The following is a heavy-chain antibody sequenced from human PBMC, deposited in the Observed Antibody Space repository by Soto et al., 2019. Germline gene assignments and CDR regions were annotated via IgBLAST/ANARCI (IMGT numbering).Heavy chain of an antibody. CDR1: CYTFPSYV. CDR2: ISAYNGNT. J-gene: IGHJ5*02. Sequence: GRVSYEASCYTFPSYVIRWVRQAPGQGLEWMGWISAYNGNTNYAQKLQGRVTMTTDTSTSTAYMELRSLRSDDTAVYYCARDYFRVKRGYGYGGDNWFDPWGQGTLVTVSS. CDR3: ARDYFRVKRGYGYGGDNWFDP. D-gene: IGHD5-18*01. V-gene: IGHV1-18*01.